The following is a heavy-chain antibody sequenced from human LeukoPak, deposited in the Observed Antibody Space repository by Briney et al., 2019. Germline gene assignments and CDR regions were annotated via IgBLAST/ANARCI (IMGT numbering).Heavy chain of an antibody. D-gene: IGHD3-22*01. CDR1: GFTFAGYA. V-gene: IGHV3-23*01. CDR2: ITGNGDST. J-gene: IGHJ4*02. Sequence: PGGSLRLSCAASGFTFAGYAMAWVRQAPGKGLNWVTGITGNGDSTYYADSVKGRFTISRDNSRNTLYLQMNSLRAEDTAVYYCAKRDYFSSGDYSPLFDNWGQGTLVTVSS. CDR3: AKRDYFSSGDYSPLFDN.